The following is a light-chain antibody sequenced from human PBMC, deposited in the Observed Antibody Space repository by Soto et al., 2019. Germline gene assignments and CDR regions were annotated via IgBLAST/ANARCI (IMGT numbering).Light chain of an antibody. CDR3: MQALQTPYT. Sequence: DIVMTQSPLSLPVTPGEPASISCRSSQSLLHSNGYNSLDWYLQKPGQSPQLLIYLGSNRASGVTDRFSGSGSGTDFTLKISRVEAADVGIYYCMQALQTPYTFGQGTRLEIK. V-gene: IGKV2-28*01. J-gene: IGKJ2*01. CDR1: QSLLHSNGYNS. CDR2: LGS.